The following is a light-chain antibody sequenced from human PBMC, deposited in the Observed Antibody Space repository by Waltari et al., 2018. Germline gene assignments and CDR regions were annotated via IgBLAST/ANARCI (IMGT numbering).Light chain of an antibody. V-gene: IGLV2-23*01. CDR2: GAN. Sequence: QSALTQPASVSGSPGQSLTISCTGTSGDIGGYNLVSWYHQHPGKAPKPMIYGANKRPSGFSNRFSGSKSGNTAALTISGLQAEDEADYYCSSYADSNICVFGSGTKVTVL. CDR1: SGDIGGYNL. CDR3: SSYADSNICV. J-gene: IGLJ1*01.